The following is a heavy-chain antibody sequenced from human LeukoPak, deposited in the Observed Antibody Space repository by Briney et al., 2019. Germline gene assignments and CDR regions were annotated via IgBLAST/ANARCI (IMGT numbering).Heavy chain of an antibody. CDR2: IYPGDSDI. CDR3: TRQGVYYSDSSAFYY. Sequence: GESLKISCKGSGYRFTNYWIGWVRQMPGKGLELMGSIYPGDSDIRYSPSFQGQVTISADKSFTTAYLQWRSLKASDTAIYYCTRQGVYYSDSSAFYYWGQGTLVTVSS. CDR1: GYRFTNYW. D-gene: IGHD3-22*01. J-gene: IGHJ4*02. V-gene: IGHV5-51*01.